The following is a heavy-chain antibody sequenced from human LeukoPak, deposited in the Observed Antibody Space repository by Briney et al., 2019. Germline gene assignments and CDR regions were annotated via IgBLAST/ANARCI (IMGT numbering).Heavy chain of an antibody. J-gene: IGHJ3*02. D-gene: IGHD3-22*01. CDR1: GITFRIYA. CDR3: AKTGDYFDSTDYYRPDAFDI. V-gene: IGHV3-23*01. CDR2: ISGSGSMT. Sequence: GGSLRLSCAGSGITFRIYAMTWVRQAPGKGLESVSAISGSGSMTYYADSVKGRFTISRDKSNNTLYLQMNSLRADDTALYYCAKTGDYFDSTDYYRPDAFDIWGQGTMVTVSS.